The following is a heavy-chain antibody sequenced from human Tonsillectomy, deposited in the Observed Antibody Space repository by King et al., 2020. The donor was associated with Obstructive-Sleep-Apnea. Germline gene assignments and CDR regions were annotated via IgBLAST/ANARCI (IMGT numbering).Heavy chain of an antibody. D-gene: IGHD5-18*01. CDR3: AKATQLIQRWSDYFDY. CDR1: GFTFSSYA. Sequence: VQLVESGGGLVQPGGSLRLSCAASGFTFSSYAMSWVRQAPGKGLEWVSAISGSGGSTYYADSVKVRFTISRDNSKNTLYLQMNSLRAADTAVYYWAKATQLIQRWSDYFDYWGQGTLVTVSS. J-gene: IGHJ4*02. V-gene: IGHV3-23*04. CDR2: ISGSGGST.